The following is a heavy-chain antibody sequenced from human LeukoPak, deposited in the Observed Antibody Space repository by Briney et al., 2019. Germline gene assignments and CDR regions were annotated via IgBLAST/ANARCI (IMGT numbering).Heavy chain of an antibody. CDR2: ISAYNGNT. Sequence: ASVKVSCKASGYTFTSYGISWVRQAPGQGLEWMGWISAYNGNTNYAQKLQGRVTMTTDTSTSTAYMELKSLRSDDTAVYYCARDLSRGMVSYYYGMDVWGQGTTVTVSS. D-gene: IGHD2-2*01. J-gene: IGHJ6*02. CDR1: GYTFTSYG. CDR3: ARDLSRGMVSYYYGMDV. V-gene: IGHV1-18*01.